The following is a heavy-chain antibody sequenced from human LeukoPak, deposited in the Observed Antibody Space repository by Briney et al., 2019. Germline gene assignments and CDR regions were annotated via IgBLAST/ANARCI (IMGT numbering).Heavy chain of an antibody. CDR3: ARDNGFDP. CDR2: ISYDGSNK. J-gene: IGHJ5*02. CDR1: GFTFSSYG. Sequence: PGGSLRLSCAASGFTFSSYGMHWVRQAPGKGLEWVAVISYDGSNKYYADSVKGRFTISRDNSKNTLYLQMNSLRAEDTAVYYCARDNGFDPWGQGTLVTVSS. V-gene: IGHV3-30*03.